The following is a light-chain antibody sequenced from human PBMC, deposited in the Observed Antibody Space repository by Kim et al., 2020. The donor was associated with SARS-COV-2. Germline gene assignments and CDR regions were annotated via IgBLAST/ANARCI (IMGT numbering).Light chain of an antibody. J-gene: IGKJ2*03. Sequence: ASVGDRVTITCRASQSISSYLNWYQQKPGKAPKLLIYAASSLQSGVPSRFSGSGSGTDFTLTISSLQPEDFATYYCQQSYSTPESFGQGTKLEI. V-gene: IGKV1-39*01. CDR2: AAS. CDR3: QQSYSTPES. CDR1: QSISSY.